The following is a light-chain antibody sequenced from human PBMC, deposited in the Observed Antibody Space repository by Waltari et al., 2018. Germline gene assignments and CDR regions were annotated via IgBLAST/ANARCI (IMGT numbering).Light chain of an antibody. CDR2: WAS. V-gene: IGKV4-1*01. Sequence: DIVMTQSPDSLAVSLGERATINCKSSPTVLYNSNNKNYLAWYQQKPGQPPQLLIYWASTRESGVPDRFSGSGSGTDFSLTISSLQAEDVAVYYCQQYYTTPLTFGGGTKVEIK. CDR3: QQYYTTPLT. CDR1: PTVLYNSNNKNY. J-gene: IGKJ4*01.